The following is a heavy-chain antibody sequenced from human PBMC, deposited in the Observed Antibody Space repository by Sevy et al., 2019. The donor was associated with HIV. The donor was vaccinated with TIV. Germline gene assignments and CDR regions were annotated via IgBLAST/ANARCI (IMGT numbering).Heavy chain of an antibody. J-gene: IGHJ5*02. CDR3: ARETDNSARWLDP. V-gene: IGHV3-30*02. CDR1: GFTFNFHG. CDR2: IWHDGSNK. Sequence: GGSLRLSCAASGFTFNFHGRHWVRQAPGKGLEWVAFIWHDGSNKYMADSVKGQFTISRDNSKNTLFLQMNSLTVEDTAVYYCARETDNSARWLDPWGQGTLVTVSS. D-gene: IGHD4-4*01.